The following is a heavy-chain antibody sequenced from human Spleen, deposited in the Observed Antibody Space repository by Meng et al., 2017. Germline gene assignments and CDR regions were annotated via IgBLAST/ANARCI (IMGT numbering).Heavy chain of an antibody. CDR1: GGSFRDYY. D-gene: IGHD4-17*01. CDR3: ARVTTVTQYFDY. CDR2: INHSGST. J-gene: IGHJ4*02. V-gene: IGHV4-34*01. Sequence: QVQLQQWGAGLLKPSETLSLTCVVSGGSFRDYYWSWIRQPPGKGLEWIGEINHSGSTNYNPSLESRATISVDTSQNNLSLKLSSVTAADTAVYYCARVTTVTQYFDYWGQGTLVTVSS.